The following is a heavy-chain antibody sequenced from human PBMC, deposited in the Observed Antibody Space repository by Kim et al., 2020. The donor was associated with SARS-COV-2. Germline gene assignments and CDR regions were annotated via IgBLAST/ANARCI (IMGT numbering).Heavy chain of an antibody. Sequence: AQKPQARVTMTTDTSTSTAYMELRSLRSDDTAVYYCARGHTVTTGDFDYWGQGTLVTVSS. D-gene: IGHD4-17*01. CDR3: ARGHTVTTGDFDY. J-gene: IGHJ4*02. V-gene: IGHV1-18*01.